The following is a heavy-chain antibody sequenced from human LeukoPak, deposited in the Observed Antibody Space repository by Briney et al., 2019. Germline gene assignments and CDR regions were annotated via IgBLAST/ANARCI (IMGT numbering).Heavy chain of an antibody. CDR1: GGSISSYY. Sequence: SETLSLTCTVSGGSISSYYWSWIRRPPGKGLEWIGYIHYSGSTNYSPSLKSRVTISVDTSKNQFSLKLSSVTAADTAVYYCATADSTSWVDYWGQGTLVTVSS. CDR3: ATADSTSWVDY. CDR2: IHYSGST. J-gene: IGHJ4*02. V-gene: IGHV4-59*01. D-gene: IGHD2-2*01.